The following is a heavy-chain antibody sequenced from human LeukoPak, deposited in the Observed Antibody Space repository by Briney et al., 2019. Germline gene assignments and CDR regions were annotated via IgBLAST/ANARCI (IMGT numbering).Heavy chain of an antibody. CDR3: ATVATVVTPYYFDY. CDR2: FDPEDGET. D-gene: IGHD4-23*01. J-gene: IGHJ4*02. CDR1: GYTLTELS. V-gene: IGHV1-24*01. Sequence: ASVKASCKVSGYTLTELSMHWVRQAPGKGLEWMGGFDPEDGETIYAQKFQGRVTMTEDTSTDTAYMELSSLRSEDTAVYYCATVATVVTPYYFDYWGQGTLVTVSS.